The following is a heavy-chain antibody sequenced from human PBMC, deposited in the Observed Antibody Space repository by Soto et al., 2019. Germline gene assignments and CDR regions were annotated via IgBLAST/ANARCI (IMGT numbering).Heavy chain of an antibody. V-gene: IGHV4-4*07. D-gene: IGHD3-3*01. J-gene: IGHJ5*02. CDR1: GGSMSSYY. CDR3: ARGQRFSDWFDP. CDR2: FYSSGGT. Sequence: PSETLSLTCTVSGGSMSSYYWTWIRQPAGKGLEWIGRFYSSGGTHYNPSLKSRVTISLDTSKNQFSLRLLSVTDADTAVYYCARGQRFSDWFDPWGQGTWVTGSS.